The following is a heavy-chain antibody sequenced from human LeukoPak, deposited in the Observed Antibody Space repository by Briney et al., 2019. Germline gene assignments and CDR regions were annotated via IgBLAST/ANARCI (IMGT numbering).Heavy chain of an antibody. CDR3: ARDPLGDIVVVVAGYFDY. J-gene: IGHJ4*02. CDR1: GFTFSSYA. CDR2: ISYDGSNK. D-gene: IGHD2-15*01. Sequence: GRSRRLSCAASGFTFSSYAMHWVRQAPGKGLEWVAVISYDGSNKYYADSVKGRFTISRDNSKNTLYLQMNSLRAEDTAVYYCARDPLGDIVVVVAGYFDYWGQGTLVTVSS. V-gene: IGHV3-30*04.